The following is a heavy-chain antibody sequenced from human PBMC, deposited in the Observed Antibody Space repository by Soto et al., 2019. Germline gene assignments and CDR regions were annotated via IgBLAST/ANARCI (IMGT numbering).Heavy chain of an antibody. V-gene: IGHV1-18*01. CDR3: ARDVKLLWFGEDTNWFDP. J-gene: IGHJ5*02. CDR1: GYTFTSYG. CDR2: ISAYNGNT. Sequence: ASVKVSCKASGYTFTSYGISWVRQAPGQGLEWMGWISAYNGNTNYAQKLQGRVTMTTDTSTSTAYMELRSLRSDDTAVYYCARDVKLLWFGEDTNWFDPWGQGTLVTVSS. D-gene: IGHD3-10*01.